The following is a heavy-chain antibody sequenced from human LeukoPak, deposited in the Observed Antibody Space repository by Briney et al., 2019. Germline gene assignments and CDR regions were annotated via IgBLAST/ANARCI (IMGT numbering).Heavy chain of an antibody. D-gene: IGHD6-6*01. CDR2: ISAYNGNT. V-gene: IGHV1-18*01. CDR1: GYTFTSYG. CDR3: ARARASSSSYYYYYMDV. J-gene: IGHJ6*03. Sequence: GASVTVSCKASGYTFTSYGISWVRPAPGQGLEWMGWISAYNGNTNYAQKLQGRVTMTTDTSTSTAYMELRSLRSDDTAVYYCARARASSSSYYYYYMDVWGKGTTVTVSS.